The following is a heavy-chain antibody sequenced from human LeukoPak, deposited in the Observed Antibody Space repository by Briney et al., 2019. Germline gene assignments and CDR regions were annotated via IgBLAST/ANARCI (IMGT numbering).Heavy chain of an antibody. Sequence: PSETLSLTCTVSGGSISSYYWSWIRQPPGKGREWIGYIYYSGSTNYNPSLKSRVTISVDTSKNQFSLKLSSVSAADAAVFLCAREGPLIGLPAAIHRDASDIWGQGTMAPVSS. D-gene: IGHD2-2*01. CDR1: GGSISSYY. V-gene: IGHV4-59*12. CDR3: AREGPLIGLPAAIHRDASDI. J-gene: IGHJ3*02. CDR2: IYYSGST.